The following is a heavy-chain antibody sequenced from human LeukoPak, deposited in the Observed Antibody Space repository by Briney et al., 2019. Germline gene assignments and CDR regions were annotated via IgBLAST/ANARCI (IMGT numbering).Heavy chain of an antibody. D-gene: IGHD3-16*02. J-gene: IGHJ4*02. CDR2: ISAYNGNT. CDR3: ARVLITFGGVIVTTYYFDY. V-gene: IGHV1-18*01. Sequence: SVKVSCKASGYTFTSYGISWVRQAPGQGLEWMGWISAYNGNTNYAQKLQGRVTMTTDTSTSTAYMELRSLRSDDTAVYYCARVLITFGGVIVTTYYFDYWGQGTLVTVSS. CDR1: GYTFTSYG.